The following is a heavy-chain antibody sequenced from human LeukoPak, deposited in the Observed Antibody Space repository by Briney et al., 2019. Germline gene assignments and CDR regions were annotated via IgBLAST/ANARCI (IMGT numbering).Heavy chain of an antibody. D-gene: IGHD3-10*01. CDR1: GYSISSGYY. V-gene: IGHV4-38-2*02. J-gene: IGHJ5*01. CDR2: IYHSGST. CDR3: ARDRRGFDWFDY. Sequence: PSETLSLTCTVSGYSISSGYYWGWIRQPPGKGLEWTGSIYHSGSTYYNPSLKSRVTISVDTSKNQFSLKLSSVTAADTAVYYCARDRRGFDWFDYWGQGTLVTVSS.